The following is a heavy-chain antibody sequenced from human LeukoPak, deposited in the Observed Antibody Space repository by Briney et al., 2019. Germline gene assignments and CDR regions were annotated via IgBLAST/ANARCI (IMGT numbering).Heavy chain of an antibody. J-gene: IGHJ4*02. CDR1: GYRFTSYW. CDR2: IYPGDSDT. Sequence: GESLQISFQGSGYRFTSYWIGWVRQMPGKGLAWMGIIYPGDSDTRYSPSFQGQVTISADKSISTAYLQWSSLKASDTAMYYCARLYGSGSFPAHNDYWGQGTLVTVSS. D-gene: IGHD3-10*01. V-gene: IGHV5-51*01. CDR3: ARLYGSGSFPAHNDY.